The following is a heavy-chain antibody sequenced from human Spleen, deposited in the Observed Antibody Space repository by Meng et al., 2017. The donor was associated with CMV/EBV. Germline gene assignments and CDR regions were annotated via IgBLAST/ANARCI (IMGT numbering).Heavy chain of an antibody. CDR1: AFAFSRSG. CDR2: IWYDGSNK. J-gene: IGHJ6*02. CDR3: AKARSNWALYGMDV. V-gene: IGHV3-33*06. Sequence: GESLKISCAASAFAFSRSGMHWVRQAPGKGLEWVAVIWYDGSNKYYADSVKGRFTISRDNFKNTLYLQMNSLRAEDTAVYYCAKARSNWALYGMDVWGQGTTVTVSS. D-gene: IGHD6-13*01.